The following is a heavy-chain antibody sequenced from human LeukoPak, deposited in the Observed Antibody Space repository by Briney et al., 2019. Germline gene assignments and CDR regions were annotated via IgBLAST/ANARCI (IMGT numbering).Heavy chain of an antibody. CDR3: ARFGGAAAAADDAFDI. V-gene: IGHV4-38-2*01. Sequence: SETLSLTCAVSGYSISSAYSWGWIRQPPGKGREWCGTIYHSRSNYYTPSVKSRVTISVDTSKNQFSLKMSCVTAEDTAVYYCARFGGAAAAADDAFDIWGQGTMVTVSS. D-gene: IGHD6-13*01. CDR1: GYSISSAYS. J-gene: IGHJ3*02. CDR2: IYHSRSN.